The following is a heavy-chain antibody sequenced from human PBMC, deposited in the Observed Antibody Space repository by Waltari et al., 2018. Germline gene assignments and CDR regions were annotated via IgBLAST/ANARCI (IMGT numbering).Heavy chain of an antibody. Sequence: EVQLLDSGGGLVQPGGSLRLSCAAAGMNLAFYAVSWVRQAPGKGPGWVSAISGPDDTYYADSVKGRFTISKDSSKNTLYLQMHNLIAEDTAVYYCAKEVAVAGTPYFDYWGQGTLVTVSS. V-gene: IGHV3-23*01. CDR1: GMNLAFYA. CDR3: AKEVAVAGTPYFDY. D-gene: IGHD6-19*01. CDR2: ISGPDDT. J-gene: IGHJ4*02.